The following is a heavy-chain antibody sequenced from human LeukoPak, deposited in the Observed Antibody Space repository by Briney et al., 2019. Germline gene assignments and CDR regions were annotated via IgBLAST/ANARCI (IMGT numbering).Heavy chain of an antibody. CDR2: IYYSGST. CDR1: GGSISSSSYY. V-gene: IGHV4-39*07. CDR3: VREYQLNWFDP. D-gene: IGHD2-2*01. J-gene: IGHJ5*02. Sequence: SETLSLTCTVSGGSISSSSYYWGWIRQPPGKGLEWIGSIYYSGSTYYNPSLKSRVTISVDTSKNQFSLKLSSVTAADTAVYYCVREYQLNWFDPWGQGTLVTVSS.